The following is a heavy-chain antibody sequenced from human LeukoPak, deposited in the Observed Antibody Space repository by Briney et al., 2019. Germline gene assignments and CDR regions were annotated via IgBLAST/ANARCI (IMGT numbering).Heavy chain of an antibody. CDR1: GFTLSRYW. J-gene: IGHJ3*02. CDR2: IDSDGSST. CDR3: ARVTYGAFDI. V-gene: IGHV3-74*01. Sequence: GGSLRLSCAASGFTLSRYWVHWVRQVSGKGLVWVSRIDSDGSSTSYADSVKGRFTISRDNAKNTLYLQMNSLRAEDTAVYHCARVTYGAFDIWGQGTMVTVSS. D-gene: IGHD1-20*01.